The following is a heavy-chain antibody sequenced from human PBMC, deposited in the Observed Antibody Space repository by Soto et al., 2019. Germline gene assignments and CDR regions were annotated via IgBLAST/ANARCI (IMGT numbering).Heavy chain of an antibody. CDR1: GGSFSGYY. D-gene: IGHD2-2*01. CDR2: INHSGST. V-gene: IGHV4-34*01. J-gene: IGHJ5*02. Sequence: SETLSLTCAVYGGSFSGYYWRWIRQPPGKGLEWIGEINHSGSTYYNPSLKSRVTISVDTSKTQFSLKLSSVTAADTAVYYCARDGCSESWYQLPTGCWFDPWGQGTLVTVSS. CDR3: ARDGCSESWYQLPTGCWFDP.